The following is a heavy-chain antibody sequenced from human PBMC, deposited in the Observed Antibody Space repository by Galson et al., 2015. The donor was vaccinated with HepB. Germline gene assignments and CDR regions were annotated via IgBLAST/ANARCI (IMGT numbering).Heavy chain of an antibody. J-gene: IGHJ3*02. V-gene: IGHV5-51*01. D-gene: IGHD6-19*01. CDR3: GKYFRYSSGWDDAFDI. Sequence: QSGAEVKKPGESLKISCKSSGYSFSSYWTGWVRQMPGKGLEWMGIIFPADSDTRYSPSFQGQVTISADKPNSTAYLQWSSLKASDTAVYYCGKYFRYSSGWDDAFDIWGQGTMVTVSS. CDR2: IFPADSDT. CDR1: GYSFSSYW.